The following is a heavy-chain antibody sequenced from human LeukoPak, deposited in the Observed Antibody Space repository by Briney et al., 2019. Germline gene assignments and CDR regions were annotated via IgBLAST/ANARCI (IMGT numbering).Heavy chain of an antibody. J-gene: IGHJ4*02. D-gene: IGHD6-13*01. CDR2: IKQDGSEK. CDR1: GFTFSSYA. V-gene: IGHV3-7*01. Sequence: GGSLRLSCAASGFTFSSYAMSWVRQAPGEGLEWVANIKQDGSEKYYVDSVKGRFTISRDNTKNSLYLQMNNLRAEDTAVYYCASWYADQSFDYWGQGTLVSVSS. CDR3: ASWYADQSFDY.